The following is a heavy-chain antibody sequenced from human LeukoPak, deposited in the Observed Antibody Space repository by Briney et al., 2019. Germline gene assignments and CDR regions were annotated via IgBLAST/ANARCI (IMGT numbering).Heavy chain of an antibody. J-gene: IGHJ4*02. Sequence: GGSLRLSCAASGFAFNNYSMNWVRQAPGMGLEWVSSTSSRSTYIFYADSVKGQFTISRDNAKNSLYLQMNSLRAEDTALYYCAKDILGSGSYYFDYWGQGTLVTVSS. V-gene: IGHV3-21*04. D-gene: IGHD3-10*01. CDR3: AKDILGSGSYYFDY. CDR2: TSSRSTYI. CDR1: GFAFNNYS.